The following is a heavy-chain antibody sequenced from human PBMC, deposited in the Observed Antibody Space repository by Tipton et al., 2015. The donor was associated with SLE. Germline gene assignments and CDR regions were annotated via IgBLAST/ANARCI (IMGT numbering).Heavy chain of an antibody. D-gene: IGHD6-13*01. J-gene: IGHJ2*01. Sequence: QSGAEVKKPGASVKVSCKASGYIFIGYHMHWVRQAPGQGLEWMGGIIPIFGTANYAQKFQGRVTITTDESTSTAYMELSSLRSEDTAVYYCASDRIAAAGRRNWYFDLWGRGTLVTVSS. V-gene: IGHV1-69*05. CDR1: GYIFIGYH. CDR3: ASDRIAAAGRRNWYFDL. CDR2: IIPIFGTA.